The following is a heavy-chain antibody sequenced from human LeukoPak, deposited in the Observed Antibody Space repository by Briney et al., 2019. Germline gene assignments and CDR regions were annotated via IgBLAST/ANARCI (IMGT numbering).Heavy chain of an antibody. CDR1: GFTFSDYY. D-gene: IGHD5-18*01. CDR3: AREMNTAMINLDA. V-gene: IGHV3-11*01. J-gene: IGHJ5*02. CDR2: ISGGADTI. Sequence: GGSLRLSCAASGFTFSDYYMNWIRQTPGKGLEWIAHISGGADTIEYTESMKGRFTISRDNAKNSLFLQMDSLRVEDTAIYYCAREMNTAMINLDAWGQGTPVTVS.